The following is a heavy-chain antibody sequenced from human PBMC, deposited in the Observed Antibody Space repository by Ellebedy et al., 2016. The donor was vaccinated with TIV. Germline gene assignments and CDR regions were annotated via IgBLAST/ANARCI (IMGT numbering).Heavy chain of an antibody. CDR2: INPSGGST. V-gene: IGHV1-46*01. D-gene: IGHD3-10*01. CDR1: GYTFTSYY. Sequence: AASVKVSCKASGYTFTSYYMHWVRQAPGQGLEWMGIINPSGGSTSYAQKFQGRVTMTRDTSTSTVYMELSSLRSEDTAVYYCARVAGSYYLPTGYFDYWGQGTLVTVSS. J-gene: IGHJ4*02. CDR3: ARVAGSYYLPTGYFDY.